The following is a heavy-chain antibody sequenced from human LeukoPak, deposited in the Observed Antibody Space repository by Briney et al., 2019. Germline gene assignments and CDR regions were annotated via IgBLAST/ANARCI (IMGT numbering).Heavy chain of an antibody. CDR3: ARDSHYYDGSGYWFEH. V-gene: IGHV1-69*05. CDR1: GGTFSSYA. D-gene: IGHD3-22*01. J-gene: IGHJ1*01. Sequence: SVKVSCKAPGGTFSSYAISWVRQAPGQGLEWMGRIIPIFGTANYAQKFQGRVTITTDESTSTAYMELSSLRSEDTAVYYCARDSHYYDGSGYWFEHWGQGTLVTVSS. CDR2: IIPIFGTA.